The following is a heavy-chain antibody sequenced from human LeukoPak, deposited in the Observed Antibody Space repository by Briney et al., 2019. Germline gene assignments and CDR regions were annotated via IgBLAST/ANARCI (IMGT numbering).Heavy chain of an antibody. CDR1: GYTFTAYY. J-gene: IGHJ4*02. Sequence: GAPVKVSCKTSGYTFTAYYMHWVRQAPGQGLEWMGWINPNSGGTNCAQKFQGRVILTRDTSISTAYMELSSLRSDDTAFYYCLGMGSQEDYWGQGTLVTVSS. D-gene: IGHD1-26*01. CDR3: LGMGSQEDY. V-gene: IGHV1-2*02. CDR2: INPNSGGT.